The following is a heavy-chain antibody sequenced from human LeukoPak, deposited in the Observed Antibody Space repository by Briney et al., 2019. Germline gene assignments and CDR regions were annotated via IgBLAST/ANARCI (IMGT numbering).Heavy chain of an antibody. CDR3: ARDFRSNSSSWSVTHFDY. CDR2: IYHSGST. Sequence: SQTLSLTCAVSGGSISSGGYSWSWFRQPPGKGLEWIGYIYHSGSTYYNPSLKSRVTISVDTSKNQFSLKLSSVTAADTAVYYCARDFRSNSSSWSVTHFDYWGQGTLVTVSS. CDR1: GGSISSGGYS. V-gene: IGHV4-30-2*01. J-gene: IGHJ4*02. D-gene: IGHD6-13*01.